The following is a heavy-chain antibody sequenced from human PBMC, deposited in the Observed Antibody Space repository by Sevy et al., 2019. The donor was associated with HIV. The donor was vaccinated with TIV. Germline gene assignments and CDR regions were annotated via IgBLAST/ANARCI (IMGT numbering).Heavy chain of an antibody. J-gene: IGHJ4*02. CDR3: ARAFCSGGKCYSLAY. CDR2: ISPHNGDT. Sequence: ASVKVSCKVSGYTFITYRIFWVRQAPGQGLESMGWISPHNGDTNYAQKFQGRVSMITETATSTAYMELRSLRSDDAALYYCARAFCSGGKCYSLAYWGQGTLVTVSS. D-gene: IGHD2-15*01. V-gene: IGHV1-18*01. CDR1: GYTFITYR.